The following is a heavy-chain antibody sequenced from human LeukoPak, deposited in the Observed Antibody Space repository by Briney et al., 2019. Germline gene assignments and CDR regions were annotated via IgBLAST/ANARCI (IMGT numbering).Heavy chain of an antibody. CDR3: AKDSKPAAGPFDY. V-gene: IGHV3-20*04. CDR2: INWNGGST. CDR1: GFTFDNYG. Sequence: PGGSLRLSCAASGFTFDNYGMSWVRQAPGKGLEWVSGINWNGGSTGYADSVKGRFTISRDNSKNTLYLQMNSLRAEDTAVYYCAKDSKPAAGPFDYWGQGALVTVSS. J-gene: IGHJ4*02. D-gene: IGHD6-13*01.